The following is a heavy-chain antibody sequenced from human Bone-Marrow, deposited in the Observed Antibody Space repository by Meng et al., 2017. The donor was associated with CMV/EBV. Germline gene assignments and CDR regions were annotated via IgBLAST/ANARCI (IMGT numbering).Heavy chain of an antibody. V-gene: IGHV3-30*02. J-gene: IGHJ6*02. CDR2: IRYDGDNK. CDR1: GFTFSSYG. Sequence: GGSLRLSCAASGFTFSSYGMHWVRQAPGKGLEWVAFIRYDGDNKYYADYVKGRFTISRDNSKNTLYLQMNSLRAEDTAVYYCAKDPHCSTRCPYGGSRYYYGMDVWGQGTTVTVSS. CDR3: AKDPHCSTRCPYGGSRYYYGMDV. D-gene: IGHD2-2*01.